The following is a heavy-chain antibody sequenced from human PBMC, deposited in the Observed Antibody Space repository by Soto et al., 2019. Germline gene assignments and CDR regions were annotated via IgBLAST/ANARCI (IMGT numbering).Heavy chain of an antibody. V-gene: IGHV3-11*06. Sequence: GGSLRLSCAASGFTFSDHYMSWIRQAPGKGLEWIGYSSNSGSFTRYADSVKGRFSISRDNAKYSLYLQINSLRGDDTAIYYCVRSGDNYNLLDYWGQGTPVTVSS. J-gene: IGHJ4*02. CDR1: GFTFSDHY. CDR3: VRSGDNYNLLDY. D-gene: IGHD1-1*01. CDR2: SSNSGSFT.